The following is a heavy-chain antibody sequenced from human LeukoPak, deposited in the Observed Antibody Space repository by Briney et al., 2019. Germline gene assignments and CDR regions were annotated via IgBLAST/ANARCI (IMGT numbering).Heavy chain of an antibody. V-gene: IGHV1-18*01. J-gene: IGHJ4*02. CDR2: ISGYNGNT. CDR3: ARLDITFGGGIVNAGSNY. CDR1: GYTFFSYA. D-gene: IGHD3-16*02. Sequence: ASVKVSCKASGYTFFSYAINWVRQAPGQGLEWMGWISGYNGNTNYAQKFQGRVTMTTDTSTNTAYMEVKSLRSDDTAVYYCARLDITFGGGIVNAGSNYWGQGTLVTVSS.